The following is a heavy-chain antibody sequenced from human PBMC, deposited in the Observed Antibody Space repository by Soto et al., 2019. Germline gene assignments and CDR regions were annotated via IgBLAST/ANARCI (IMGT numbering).Heavy chain of an antibody. D-gene: IGHD1-7*01. Sequence: SLILSCAAAGFTFSGSAMHWVRQASGKGLEWVGRIRSKANSYATAYAASVKGRFTISRDDSKNTAYLQMNSLKTEDTAGYYCSLELRSNWGQGTLVTVSS. CDR2: IRSKANSYAT. V-gene: IGHV3-73*01. J-gene: IGHJ4*02. CDR3: SLELRSN. CDR1: GFTFSGSA.